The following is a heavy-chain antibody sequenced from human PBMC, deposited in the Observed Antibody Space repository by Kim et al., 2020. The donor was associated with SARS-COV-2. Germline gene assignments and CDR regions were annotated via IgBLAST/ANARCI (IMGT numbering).Heavy chain of an antibody. CDR1: GFTFSSYA. D-gene: IGHD3-22*01. CDR2: ISGGVGSA. CDR3: SKNERDEYDNLDY. Sequence: GGSLRLSCAASGFTFSSYAMTWVRQAPGKGLEWVSVISGGVGSAYYADSVKGRVTISRDNAKNTLYLQMNILRVEDAAADYCSKNERDEYDNLDYWGQGT. V-gene: IGHV3-23*01. J-gene: IGHJ4*02.